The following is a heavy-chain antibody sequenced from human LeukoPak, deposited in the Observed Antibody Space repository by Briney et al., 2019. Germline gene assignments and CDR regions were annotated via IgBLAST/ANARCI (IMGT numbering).Heavy chain of an antibody. V-gene: IGHV1-46*01. Sequence: GASVKVSCKASGYTFTSYYMHWVRQAPGQGLERMGIINPSGGSTSYAQKFQGRVTMTRDTSTSTVYMELSSLRSEDTAVYYCARDGDIVVVVAATRFEYWGQGTLVTVSS. CDR2: INPSGGST. J-gene: IGHJ4*02. CDR1: GYTFTSYY. D-gene: IGHD2-15*01. CDR3: ARDGDIVVVVAATRFEY.